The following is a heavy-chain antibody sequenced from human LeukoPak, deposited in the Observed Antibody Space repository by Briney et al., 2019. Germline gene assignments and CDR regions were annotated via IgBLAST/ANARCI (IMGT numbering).Heavy chain of an antibody. D-gene: IGHD6-6*01. CDR1: GGTFSSYA. V-gene: IGHV1-69*05. Sequence: SVKVSCKASGGTFSSYAISWVRQAPGQGLEWMGGIIPIFGTANYAQKFQGRVTITTDESTSTAYMELSSLRSEDTAVYYCARGCSSSSFSTPVIPCFWAFDIWGQGTMVTVSS. J-gene: IGHJ3*02. CDR3: ARGCSSSSFSTPVIPCFWAFDI. CDR2: IIPIFGTA.